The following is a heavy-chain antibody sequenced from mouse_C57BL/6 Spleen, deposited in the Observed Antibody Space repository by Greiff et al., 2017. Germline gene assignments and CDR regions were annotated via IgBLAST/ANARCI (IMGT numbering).Heavy chain of an antibody. CDR3: ARWGGGNAMDY. CDR2: IDPSDSYT. Sequence: QVQLKESGAELVMPGASVKLSCKASGYTFTSYWMHWVKQRPGQGLEWIGEIDPSDSYTNYNQKFKGKSTLTVDKSSSTAYMQLSSLTSEDSAVYYCARWGGGNAMDYWGQGTSVTVSS. D-gene: IGHD1-1*02. CDR1: GYTFTSYW. J-gene: IGHJ4*01. V-gene: IGHV1-69*01.